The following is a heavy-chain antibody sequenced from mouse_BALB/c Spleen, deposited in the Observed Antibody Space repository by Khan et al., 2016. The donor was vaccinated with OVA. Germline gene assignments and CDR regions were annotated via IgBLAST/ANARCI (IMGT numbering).Heavy chain of an antibody. CDR2: IWAGGST. D-gene: IGHD1-1*01. CDR1: GFSLTSYG. CDR3: ARDYGSSFEYFDV. J-gene: IGHJ1*01. Sequence: VQLQESGPGLVAPSQSLSITCTVSGFSLTSYGVHWVRQPPGKGLEWLGLIWAGGSTNYNSALMSRLTINKDNSKSQVFLKMNSLQTDDTATYYCARDYGSSFEYFDVWGAGTTVTVSS. V-gene: IGHV2-9*02.